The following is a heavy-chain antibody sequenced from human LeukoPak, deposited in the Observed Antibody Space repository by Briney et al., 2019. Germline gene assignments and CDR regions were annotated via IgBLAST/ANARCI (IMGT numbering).Heavy chain of an antibody. Sequence: GGSLRLSCAASGFTFSSYSMNWVRQAPGKGLEWVSYISSTSNTIYYADSVKGRFTISRDNAKNSLYLQMNSLRAEDTAVYYCARRSLGYHFDYWGQGTLVTVSS. CDR2: ISSTSNTI. V-gene: IGHV3-48*04. CDR3: ARRSLGYHFDY. CDR1: GFTFSSYS. D-gene: IGHD7-27*01. J-gene: IGHJ4*02.